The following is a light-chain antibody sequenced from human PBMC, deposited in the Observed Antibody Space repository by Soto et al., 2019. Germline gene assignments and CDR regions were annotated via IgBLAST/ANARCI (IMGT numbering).Light chain of an antibody. Sequence: AIQMTQSPSSLSASVGDRVTITCRASQGIRNDLGWYQQKPGKAPKLLIYAASSLQSGVPSRFSGSGSGTDFNLPISSLQPEDFATYYCLQDYNYPLTFGGGTKVEIK. CDR2: AAS. V-gene: IGKV1-6*01. CDR3: LQDYNYPLT. CDR1: QGIRND. J-gene: IGKJ4*01.